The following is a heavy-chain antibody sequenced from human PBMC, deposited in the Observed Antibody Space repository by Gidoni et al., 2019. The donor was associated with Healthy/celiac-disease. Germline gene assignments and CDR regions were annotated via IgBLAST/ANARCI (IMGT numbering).Heavy chain of an antibody. D-gene: IGHD3-22*01. V-gene: IGHV3-23*01. CDR3: AKEPWGYYDTPQPRAHDY. CDR1: GFPFSSYA. J-gene: IGHJ4*02. CDR2: ISGSGGST. Sequence: EVQLLESGGGLVQPGGSLRLSCAASGFPFSSYAMSWVPQAPGKGLEWVSAISGSGGSTYYADSVKGRFTISRDNSKNTLYLQMNSLRAEDTAVYYCAKEPWGYYDTPQPRAHDYWGQGTLVTVSS.